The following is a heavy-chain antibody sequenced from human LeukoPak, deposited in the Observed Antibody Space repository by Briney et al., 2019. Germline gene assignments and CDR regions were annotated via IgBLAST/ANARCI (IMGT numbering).Heavy chain of an antibody. J-gene: IGHJ4*02. CDR2: IYYSGST. CDR1: GGSISSYY. Sequence: SETLSLTCTVSGGSISSYYWSWIRQPPGKGLEWIGYIYYSGSTNNNPSLKSRVTISVDTSKNQSSLKLRSVTATDTAVYFCVSHYGSGFDYWDQGTLVTVSS. D-gene: IGHD3-10*01. V-gene: IGHV4-59*08. CDR3: VSHYGSGFDY.